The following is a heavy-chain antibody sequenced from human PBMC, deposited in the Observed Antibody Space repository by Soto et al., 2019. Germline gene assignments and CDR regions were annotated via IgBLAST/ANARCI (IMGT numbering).Heavy chain of an antibody. CDR3: ARAVYCTTANCWDDFHYYNIDV. J-gene: IGHJ6*02. Sequence: GESLKISCKGSGDSFLDYWISWVRQMPGKGLEWMGRIDPSDSYRTYSPSFQGHVTISVDKSITTAYLQWSSLKASDTAIYYCARAVYCTTANCWDDFHYYNIDVWGQGTAVTVSS. CDR1: GDSFLDYW. V-gene: IGHV5-10-1*01. CDR2: IDPSDSYR. D-gene: IGHD2-2*01.